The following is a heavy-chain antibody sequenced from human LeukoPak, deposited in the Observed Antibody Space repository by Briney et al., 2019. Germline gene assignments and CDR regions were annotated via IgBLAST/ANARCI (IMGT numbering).Heavy chain of an antibody. J-gene: IGHJ4*02. V-gene: IGHV3-7*01. D-gene: IGHD4-23*01. CDR3: ARDDGYGGNPGYFDY. CDR2: IKQDGSEK. CDR1: GFTFSSYW. Sequence: PTGGALRLSCAASGFTFSSYWMSWVRQAPGKGLEWVASIKQDGSEKYYVDSVKGRFTISRDNAKNSLYLQMNSLRAEDTAVYYCARDDGYGGNPGYFDYWGQGTLVTVSS.